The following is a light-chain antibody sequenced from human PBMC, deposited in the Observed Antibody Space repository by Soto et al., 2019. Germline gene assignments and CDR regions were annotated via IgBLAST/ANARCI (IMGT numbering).Light chain of an antibody. J-gene: IGKJ5*01. CDR1: ESVTRN. CDR2: HAS. Sequence: EIVLTQSPVILSVSPGETDTLYCRASESVTRNLAWYQHMPGQAPRLLVFHASVRATGIPDRFSGSGSGTEFSLTISNLQSEDFAVYFCQQYNDWPPITFGQGTRLEIK. CDR3: QQYNDWPPIT. V-gene: IGKV3-15*01.